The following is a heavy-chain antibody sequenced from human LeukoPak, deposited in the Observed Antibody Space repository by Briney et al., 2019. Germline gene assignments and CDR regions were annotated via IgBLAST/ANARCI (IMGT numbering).Heavy chain of an antibody. V-gene: IGHV3-23*01. CDR3: AKDGLRFLEWFDP. Sequence: GGSLRLSCAASGFTFSSYAMTWVCQTPGKGLEWVSAISGSGGSTYYADSVKGRFTISRDNSKNTLYLQMNSLRAEDTALYYCAKDGLRFLEWFDPWGQGTLVTVSS. J-gene: IGHJ5*02. D-gene: IGHD3-3*01. CDR2: ISGSGGST. CDR1: GFTFSSYA.